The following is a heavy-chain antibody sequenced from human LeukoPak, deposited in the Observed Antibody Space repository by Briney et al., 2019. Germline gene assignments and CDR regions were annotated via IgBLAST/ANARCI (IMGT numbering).Heavy chain of an antibody. V-gene: IGHV3-23*01. CDR3: AKAVTYYYDSSGYYYFDY. CDR2: ISGSGGST. CDR1: GFTFGNYA. J-gene: IGHJ4*02. D-gene: IGHD3-22*01. Sequence: GGSLRLSCAASGFTFGNYAMSWVRQTVGKGLEWVSAISGSGGSTYYADSVKGRFTISRDNSKNTLYLQMNSLRAEDTAVYYCAKAVTYYYDSSGYYYFDYWGQGTLVTVSS.